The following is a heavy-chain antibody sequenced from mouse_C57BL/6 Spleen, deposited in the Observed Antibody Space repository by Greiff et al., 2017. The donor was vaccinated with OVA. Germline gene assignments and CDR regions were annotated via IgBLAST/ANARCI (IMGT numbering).Heavy chain of an antibody. V-gene: IGHV2-2*01. J-gene: IGHJ3*01. CDR2: IWSGGST. D-gene: IGHD2-4*01. Sequence: VKLQESGPGLVQPSQSLSITCTVSGFSLTSYGVHWVRQSPGKGLEWLGVIWSGGSTDYNAAFISRLSISKDNSKSQVFFKMNSLQADDTAIYYCARNEDYDYGLAYWGQGTLVTVSA. CDR1: GFSLTSYG. CDR3: ARNEDYDYGLAY.